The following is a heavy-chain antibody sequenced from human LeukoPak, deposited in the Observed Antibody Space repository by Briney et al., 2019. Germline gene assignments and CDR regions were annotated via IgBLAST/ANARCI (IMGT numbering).Heavy chain of an antibody. J-gene: IGHJ6*03. CDR2: IYYSGST. CDR3: ARLGSYWDYYYYMDV. D-gene: IGHD1-26*01. Sequence: LETLSLTCTVSGGSISSSSYYWGWIRQPPGKGLEWIGSIYYSGSTYYNPSLKSRVTISVDTSKNQFSLKLSSVTAADTAVYYCARLGSYWDYYYYMDVWGKGTTVTVSS. V-gene: IGHV4-39*01. CDR1: GGSISSSSYY.